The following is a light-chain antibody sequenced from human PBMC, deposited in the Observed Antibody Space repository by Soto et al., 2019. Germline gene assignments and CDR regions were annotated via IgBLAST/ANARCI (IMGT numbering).Light chain of an antibody. CDR1: QSLGSTF. CDR3: HQYGTLPLS. CDR2: DAS. V-gene: IGKV3-20*01. J-gene: IGKJ4*01. Sequence: EILLTQSPGTLSLSPGDRATLSCRASQSLGSTFLAWYQQKSGQSPRLLIYDASDRATDIPDRFSGSGSGADFTLTSSRLEPEDFAVYFCHQYGTLPLSFGGGTKVEIK.